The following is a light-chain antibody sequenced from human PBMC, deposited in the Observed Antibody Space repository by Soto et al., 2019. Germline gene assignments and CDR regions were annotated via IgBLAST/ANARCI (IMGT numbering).Light chain of an antibody. J-gene: IGKJ1*01. CDR2: RAS. V-gene: IGKV3-15*01. CDR3: QQYHNLWT. CDR1: HYIYSN. Sequence: EIVMTQSPSTLSVSPWERSTLSFAASHYIYSNVAWFQQRPGQAPRLLIYRASTRATGTPARFSGSGSGTEFTLTITSLQSEDFALYYCQQYHNLWTFGQGTKVDIK.